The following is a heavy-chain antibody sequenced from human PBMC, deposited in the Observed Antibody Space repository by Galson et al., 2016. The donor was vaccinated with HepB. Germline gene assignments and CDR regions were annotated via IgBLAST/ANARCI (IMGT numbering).Heavy chain of an antibody. V-gene: IGHV3-23*01. CDR2: ISGRGGRT. CDR3: AKGFRPYRSGWERLFEHSYHYYGMDV. J-gene: IGHJ6*02. Sequence: SLRLSCAAPGFTFSSYAMSWVRQAPGKGLEWVSAISGRGGRTYYADSVKGRFTVSRDNSKNTLYVQMNTLRAEDTAVYYCAKGFRPYRSGWERLFEHSYHYYGMDVWGQGTTVTVSS. D-gene: IGHD6-19*01. CDR1: GFTFSSYA.